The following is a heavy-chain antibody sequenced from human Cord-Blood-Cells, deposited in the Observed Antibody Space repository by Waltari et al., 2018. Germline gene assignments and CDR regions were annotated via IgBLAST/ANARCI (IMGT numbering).Heavy chain of an antibody. D-gene: IGHD2-15*01. J-gene: IGHJ4*02. CDR1: GFPSSGHS. CDR3: ARDCSGGSCYDY. Sequence: EVQLVESGGGLVKPGGSLRLSFPPFGFPSSGHSMTGFSQAPGKGLEWVSAISSSSSYIYYADSVKGRFTSSRDNAKNSLYLQMNSLRAEDTAVYYCARDCSGGSCYDYWGQGTLVTVSS. V-gene: IGHV3-21*01. CDR2: ISSSSSYI.